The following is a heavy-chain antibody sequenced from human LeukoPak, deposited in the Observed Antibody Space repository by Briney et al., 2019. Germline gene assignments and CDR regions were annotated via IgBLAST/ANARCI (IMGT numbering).Heavy chain of an antibody. Sequence: GASVNVSCTVSGYTLTELSMHWVRQAPGKGLEWMGGFDPEDGETIYAQKFQGRVTMTEDTSTDTAYMELSSLRSEDTAVYYCATALSPHYYDSSGYYLQHWGQGTLVTVSS. J-gene: IGHJ1*01. CDR3: ATALSPHYYDSSGYYLQH. CDR2: FDPEDGET. V-gene: IGHV1-24*01. CDR1: GYTLTELS. D-gene: IGHD3-22*01.